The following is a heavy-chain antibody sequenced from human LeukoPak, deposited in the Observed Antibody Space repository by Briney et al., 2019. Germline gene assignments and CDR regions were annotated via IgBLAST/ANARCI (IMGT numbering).Heavy chain of an antibody. CDR2: ISGSGGST. Sequence: GGSLRLSCAASGFTFSSYSMSWVRQAPGKGLEWVSAISGSGGSTYYADSVKGRFTISRDNSKNTLYLQMNSLRSEDTAVYYCAADLVSGYLNYWGQGTLVTVSS. D-gene: IGHD3-22*01. J-gene: IGHJ4*02. CDR1: GFTFSSYS. CDR3: AADLVSGYLNY. V-gene: IGHV3-23*01.